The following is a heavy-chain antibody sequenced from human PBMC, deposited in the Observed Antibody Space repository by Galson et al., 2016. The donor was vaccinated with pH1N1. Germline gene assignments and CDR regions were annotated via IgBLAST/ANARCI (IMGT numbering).Heavy chain of an antibody. V-gene: IGHV3-11*01. J-gene: IGHJ4*02. CDR2: IGSSGNV. D-gene: IGHD6-13*01. Sequence: SLRLSCAASGFTLSDYYMNWIRETPERGLEWLSSIGSSGNVAYADSVKDRLTISRDNAQNSLLLQMDSLRVDDTALYYCAREWGIGAAGPLDSWGQGVLVIVSS. CDR3: AREWGIGAAGPLDS. CDR1: GFTLSDYY.